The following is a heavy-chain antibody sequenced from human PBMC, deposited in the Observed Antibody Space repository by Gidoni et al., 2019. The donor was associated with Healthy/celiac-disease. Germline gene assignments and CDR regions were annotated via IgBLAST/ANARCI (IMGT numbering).Heavy chain of an antibody. D-gene: IGHD6-19*01. J-gene: IGHJ4*02. CDR3: ARVRYSSGWGDY. CDR2: INPNSGGT. Sequence: QVQLVQSGAEVKKPGASVKVSCKASGYTFTGYYMHWVRQAPGQGLEWMGWINPNSGGTNYEQKFQGRVTMTRDTSISTAYMELGRLRSDDTAVYYCARVRYSSGWGDYWGQGTLVTVSS. V-gene: IGHV1-2*02. CDR1: GYTFTGYY.